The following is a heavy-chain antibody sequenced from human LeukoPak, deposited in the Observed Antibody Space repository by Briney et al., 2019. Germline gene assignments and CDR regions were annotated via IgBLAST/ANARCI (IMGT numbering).Heavy chain of an antibody. CDR2: IIPIFGTA. J-gene: IGHJ4*02. V-gene: IGHV1-69*05. CDR3: ARDSVGATGDKYYFDY. Sequence: ASVKVSCKASGGTFSGYAISWVRQAPGQGLEWMGGIIPIFGTANYAQKFQGRVTITTDESTSTAYMELSSLRSEDTAVYYCARDSVGATGDKYYFDYWGQGTLVTVSS. CDR1: GGTFSGYA. D-gene: IGHD1-26*01.